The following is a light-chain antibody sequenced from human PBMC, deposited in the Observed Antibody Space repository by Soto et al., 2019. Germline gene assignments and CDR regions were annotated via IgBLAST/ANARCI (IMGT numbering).Light chain of an antibody. CDR1: QSISIN. CDR2: GAS. CDR3: QKYNNWIT. V-gene: IGKV3-15*01. Sequence: EIVMTQSPATLSVSPGERATLSCRASQSISINLAWYQQKPGQAPRLLIYGASARATDIPARFSGSGSGTEFTLTISSLQSEDFAIYYCQKYNNWITFGQGTRLEIK. J-gene: IGKJ5*01.